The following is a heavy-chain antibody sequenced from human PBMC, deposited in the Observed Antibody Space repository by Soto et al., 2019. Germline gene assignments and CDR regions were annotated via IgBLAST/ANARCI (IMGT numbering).Heavy chain of an antibody. V-gene: IGHV5-51*01. CDR1: GYNFPTYW. Sequence: GESLKISCKGSGYNFPTYWIGRVRQMPGKGLEWMGNIYPGDSDTTYSPSFQGQVTISADKSISTAYLQWSSLKASDTAIYYCSRQLTTGGSRLCGSGVCPIVGGLDFWGQGTTVTVSS. D-gene: IGHD2-8*02. CDR2: IYPGDSDT. CDR3: SRQLTTGGSRLCGSGVCPIVGGLDF. J-gene: IGHJ6*02.